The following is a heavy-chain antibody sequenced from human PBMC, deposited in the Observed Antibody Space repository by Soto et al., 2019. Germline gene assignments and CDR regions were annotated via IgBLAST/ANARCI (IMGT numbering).Heavy chain of an antibody. D-gene: IGHD3-9*01. CDR2: IRSKANSYAT. V-gene: IGHV3-73*01. Sequence: EVQLVESGGGLVQPGGSLKLSCAASGFTFSGSAMHWVRQASGKGLAWVVRIRSKANSYATAYAASVKGRFTISRDDSKTTAYLPMNSRKTEDTAVYYCTSGPGKSAVLRYCDPREHDAVDILVQGTMVTVSS. CDR1: GFTFSGSA. CDR3: TSGPGKSAVLRYCDPREHDAVDI. J-gene: IGHJ3*02.